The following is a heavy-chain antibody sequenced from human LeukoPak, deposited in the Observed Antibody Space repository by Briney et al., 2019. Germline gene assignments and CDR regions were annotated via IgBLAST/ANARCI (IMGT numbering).Heavy chain of an antibody. Sequence: ASVKVSCKASGYTFTSYYMHWVRQAPGRGLEWMGIINPSGGSTSYAQKFQGRVTMTRDMSTSTVYMELSSLRSEDTAVYYCASNTYYYDSSGYRSRAAFDIWGQGTMVTVSS. CDR2: INPSGGST. V-gene: IGHV1-46*01. D-gene: IGHD3-22*01. CDR3: ASNTYYYDSSGYRSRAAFDI. J-gene: IGHJ3*02. CDR1: GYTFTSYY.